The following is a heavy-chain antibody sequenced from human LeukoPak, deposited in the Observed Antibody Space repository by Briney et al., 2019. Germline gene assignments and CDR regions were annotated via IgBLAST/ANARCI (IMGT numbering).Heavy chain of an antibody. V-gene: IGHV4-39*07. CDR2: IYYSGST. CDR3: ARWFPRSGSYYIEP. Sequence: SETLSLTCTVSGGSISSSSYYWGWIRQPPGKGLEWIGSIYYSGSTNYNPSLMSRVTISVDTSKNQFSLKVSSVTAADTALYYCARWFPRSGSYYIEPWGQGTLVTVSS. CDR1: GGSISSSSYY. D-gene: IGHD3-10*01. J-gene: IGHJ4*02.